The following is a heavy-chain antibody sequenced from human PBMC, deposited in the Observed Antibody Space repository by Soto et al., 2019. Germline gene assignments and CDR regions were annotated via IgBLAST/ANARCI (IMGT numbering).Heavy chain of an antibody. Sequence: QLQLQESGPGLVKPSETLSLTCTVSGGSISSSSYYWGWIRQPPGKGLEWIGSIYYSGSTYYNPSLKSRVTISVDTSKNQFSLKLSSVTAADTAVYYCARLSRGFGDLYYYYGMDVWGQGTTVTVSS. CDR1: GGSISSSSYY. V-gene: IGHV4-39*01. CDR3: ARLSRGFGDLYYYYGMDV. D-gene: IGHD3-10*01. J-gene: IGHJ6*02. CDR2: IYYSGST.